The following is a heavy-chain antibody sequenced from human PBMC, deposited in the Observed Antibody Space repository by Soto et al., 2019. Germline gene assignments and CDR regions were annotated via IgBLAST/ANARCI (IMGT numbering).Heavy chain of an antibody. Sequence: PSETLSLTCGVSGGTIRSPDWWTWVRQPPGKGLEWIGEIFQSGSTNYTPSLESRVTISIDTSKNQLSLKMTSMTAADTAVYYCARDMHAGFTHYFDPWGQGTLVTVSS. J-gene: IGHJ5*02. V-gene: IGHV4-4*02. D-gene: IGHD1-26*01. CDR3: ARDMHAGFTHYFDP. CDR2: IFQSGST. CDR1: GGTIRSPDW.